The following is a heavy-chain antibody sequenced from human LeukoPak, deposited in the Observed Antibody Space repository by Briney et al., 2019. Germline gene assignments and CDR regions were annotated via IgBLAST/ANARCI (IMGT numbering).Heavy chain of an antibody. D-gene: IGHD3-22*01. J-gene: IGHJ4*02. Sequence: GGSLRLSCAASGFTFSSYAMSWVRQAPGKGLEWVSAISGSGGSTYYADSVKGRFTISRDNSKNTLYLQMNSLRAEDTAVYYCAKSCYYDRSGYYWPVFDYWGQGTLVTVSS. CDR1: GFTFSSYA. CDR3: AKSCYYDRSGYYWPVFDY. V-gene: IGHV3-23*01. CDR2: ISGSGGST.